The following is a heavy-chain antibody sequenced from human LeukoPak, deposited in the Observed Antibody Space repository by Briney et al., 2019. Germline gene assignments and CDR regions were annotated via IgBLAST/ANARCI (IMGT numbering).Heavy chain of an antibody. CDR3: AREDIVLVSAAKDY. V-gene: IGHV1-2*02. CDR2: INPNSGVT. CDR1: GYTFTSYY. J-gene: IGHJ4*02. Sequence: ASVKVSCKASGYTFTSYYMYWVRQAPGQGLEWMGWINPNSGVTNYAQKFQGRVTMTRDTSVSTAYMELRRLRSDDTAVYYCAREDIVLVSAAKDYWGQGTLVTVSS. D-gene: IGHD2-2*01.